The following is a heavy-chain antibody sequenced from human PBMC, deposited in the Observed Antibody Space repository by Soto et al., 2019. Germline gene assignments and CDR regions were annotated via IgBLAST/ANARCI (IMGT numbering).Heavy chain of an antibody. CDR1: GFTFTSSA. CDR2: IVVGSGNT. Sequence: SVKVSCKASGFTFTSSAVQWVRQARGQRLEWIGWIVVGSGNTNYAQKFQERVTITRDMSTSTAYMELSSLRSEDTAVYYCAAERGGDYVWGSYRPGDYYGMDVWGQGNTVTVSS. D-gene: IGHD3-16*02. J-gene: IGHJ6*02. V-gene: IGHV1-58*01. CDR3: AAERGGDYVWGSYRPGDYYGMDV.